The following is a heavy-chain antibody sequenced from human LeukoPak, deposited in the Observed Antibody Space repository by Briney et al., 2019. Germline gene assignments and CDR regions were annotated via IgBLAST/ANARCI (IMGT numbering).Heavy chain of an antibody. V-gene: IGHV3-23*01. D-gene: IGHD3-10*01. CDR3: ARADYYGSGSLHGSNFDY. J-gene: IGHJ4*02. CDR2: ISGSGGST. CDR1: GFTFSSYA. Sequence: PGGSLRLSCAASGFTFSSYAMSWVRQAPGKGLEWVSAISGSGGSTYYADSVKGRFTISRDNSKNTLYLQMNSLRAEDTAVYYCARADYYGSGSLHGSNFDYWGQGTLVTVSS.